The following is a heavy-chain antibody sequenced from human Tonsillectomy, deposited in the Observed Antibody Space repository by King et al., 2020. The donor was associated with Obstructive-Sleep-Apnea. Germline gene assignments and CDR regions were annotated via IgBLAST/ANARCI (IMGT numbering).Heavy chain of an antibody. V-gene: IGHV4-39*07. CDR2: IYYSGST. CDR3: VSIRSWSNPYVEKNCSSTSCYEAVFDY. Sequence: QLQESGPGLVKPSETLSLTCTVSGGSISSSSYYWGWIRQPPGKGLEWIGSIYYSGSTYYNPSLKSRVTISVDTSKNQFSLKLSSVTAADTAVYYCVSIRSWSNPYVEKNCSSTSCYEAVFDYWGQGTLVTVSS. D-gene: IGHD2-2*01. J-gene: IGHJ4*02. CDR1: GGSISSSSYY.